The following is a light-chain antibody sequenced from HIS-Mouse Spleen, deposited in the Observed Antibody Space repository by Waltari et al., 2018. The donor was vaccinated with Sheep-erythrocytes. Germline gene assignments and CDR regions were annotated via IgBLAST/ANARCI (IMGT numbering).Light chain of an antibody. CDR1: QGISSY. CDR3: QQANSFPIT. CDR2: AAS. V-gene: IGKV1-8*01. J-gene: IGKJ1*01. Sequence: AIRMTQSPSSLSASTGDRVTITCRASQGISSYLAWYQQKPGKAPKLLIYAASTLQSGVPSRFSGSGSGTDFTLTISCLQSEDFATYYCQQANSFPITFGQGTKVEIK.